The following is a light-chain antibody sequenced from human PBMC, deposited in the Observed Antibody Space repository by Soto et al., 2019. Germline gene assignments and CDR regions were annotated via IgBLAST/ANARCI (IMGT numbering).Light chain of an antibody. CDR3: AAWDASRNGYV. Sequence: QSVLTQPPSVSEAPRQRVTISCSGTSSNIGNNAVNWYQQLPGKAPKLLIYYDDLLPSGVSDRFSGSKSGTSASLAISGLQSEDEADYYCAAWDASRNGYVFGTGTKLTV. V-gene: IGLV1-36*01. CDR2: YDD. CDR1: SSNIGNNA. J-gene: IGLJ1*01.